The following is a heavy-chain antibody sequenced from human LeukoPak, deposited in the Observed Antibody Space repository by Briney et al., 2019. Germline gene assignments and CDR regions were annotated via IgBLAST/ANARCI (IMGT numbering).Heavy chain of an antibody. Sequence: GGSLRLSCAASGFTVSSNYMSWVRQAPGKGLEWVSAISGSGGSTYYADSVKGRFTISRDNSKNTLYLQMNSLRAEDTAVYYCAKTMTRLDYWGQGTLVTVSS. CDR1: GFTVSSNY. CDR2: ISGSGGST. J-gene: IGHJ4*02. D-gene: IGHD4-17*01. CDR3: AKTMTRLDY. V-gene: IGHV3-23*01.